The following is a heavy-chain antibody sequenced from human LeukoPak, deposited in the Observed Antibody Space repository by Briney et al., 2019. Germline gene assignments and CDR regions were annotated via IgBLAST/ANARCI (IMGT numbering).Heavy chain of an antibody. CDR2: ITTDGSST. V-gene: IGHV3-74*01. CDR1: GFTFSRYW. CDR3: ARGAIAGANFDY. J-gene: IGHJ4*02. Sequence: PGGSLRLSCVDSGFTFSRYWMHWVRQAPGKGVVWVSHITTDGSSTSYADSVKGRFTISRDNAKNTLYLQMNSLRAEDTAVYYCARGAIAGANFDYWGQGALVTVSS. D-gene: IGHD1-26*01.